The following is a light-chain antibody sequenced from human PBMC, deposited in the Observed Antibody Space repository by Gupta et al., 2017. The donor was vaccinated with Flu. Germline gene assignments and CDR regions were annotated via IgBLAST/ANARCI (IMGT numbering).Light chain of an antibody. CDR1: SSKIGSINL. CDR2: EVY. J-gene: IGLJ3*02. CDR3: CSYAISITLV. Sequence: QSVLTQPDCGSGSPGQSITMSCTGTSSKIGSINLVSWYQHHPGKAPKVMLYEVYKRPSGVSARFSASKSVITSSLTISVPQYVGAGDYYYCSYAISITLVFGGGTKLSVL. V-gene: IGLV2-23*02.